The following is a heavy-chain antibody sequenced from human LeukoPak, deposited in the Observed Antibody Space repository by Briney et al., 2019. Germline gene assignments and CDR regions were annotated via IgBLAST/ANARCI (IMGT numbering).Heavy chain of an antibody. V-gene: IGHV1-69*05. J-gene: IGHJ6*03. Sequence: SVKVSCKASGGTFSSYAISWVRQAPGQGLEWMGGIIPIFGTANYAQKFQGRVTITTDESTSTAYMELSSLRSEDTAVYYCARVQGDYDSSGYQYYHYYYYMDVWGKGTTVTVSS. D-gene: IGHD3-22*01. CDR3: ARVQGDYDSSGYQYYHYYYYMDV. CDR2: IIPIFGTA. CDR1: GGTFSSYA.